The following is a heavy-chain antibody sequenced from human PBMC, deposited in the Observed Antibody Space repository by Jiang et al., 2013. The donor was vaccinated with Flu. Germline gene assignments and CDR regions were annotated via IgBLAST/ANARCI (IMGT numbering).Heavy chain of an antibody. J-gene: IGHJ4*02. CDR2: IYYSGST. V-gene: IGHV4-59*01. CDR1: GGSISSYY. Sequence: PGLVKPSETLSLTCTVSGGSISSYYWSWIRQPPGKGLEWIGYIYYSGSTNYNPSLKSRVTISVDTSKNQFSLKLSSVTAADTAVYYCAREGDSPIAAAGSLGGFDYWGQGTLVTVSS. CDR3: AREGDSPIAAAGSLGGFDY. D-gene: IGHD6-13*01.